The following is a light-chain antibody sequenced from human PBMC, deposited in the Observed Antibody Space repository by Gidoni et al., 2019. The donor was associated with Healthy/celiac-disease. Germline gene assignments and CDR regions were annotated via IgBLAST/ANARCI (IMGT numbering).Light chain of an antibody. J-gene: IGLJ2*01. CDR1: ALPKQY. Sequence: SYELPQPPSLSVSPGQTARITCSGDALPKQYAYWYQQKPGQAPVLVIYKDSERPPGIPERFSGSSSGTTVTLTISGVQAEDEADYYCQSADSSGTYRAVVFGGGTKLTVL. V-gene: IGLV3-25*02. CDR2: KDS. CDR3: QSADSSGTYRAVV.